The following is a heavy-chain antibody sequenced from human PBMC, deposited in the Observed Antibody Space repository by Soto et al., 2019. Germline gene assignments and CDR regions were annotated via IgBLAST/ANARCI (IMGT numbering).Heavy chain of an antibody. D-gene: IGHD3-22*01. V-gene: IGHV3-74*01. CDR3: TRDGYDYDSSSDYFGY. CDR1: GFPFSSYW. Sequence: GGSLRLSCAASGFPFSSYWMHWVRQTPGKGLVWVARIDGGGSITTYADSVKGRFTVSRDNAKNTLYLQMNSLRAEDTAVYYCTRDGYDYDSSSDYFGYWGQGTPVTVSS. CDR2: IDGGGSIT. J-gene: IGHJ4*02.